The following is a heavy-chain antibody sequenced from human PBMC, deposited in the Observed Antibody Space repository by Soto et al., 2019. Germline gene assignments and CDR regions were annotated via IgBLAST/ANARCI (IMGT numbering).Heavy chain of an antibody. CDR3: ERGSRATAMVSVWLDP. D-gene: IGHD5-18*01. CDR2: IYYSGST. CDR1: GGSISSYY. V-gene: IGHV4-59*01. Sequence: SETLSLTCTVSGGSISSYYWSWIRQPPGKGLEWIGYIYYSGSTNYNPSLKSRVTISVDTSKNQFSLKLSSVTAADTAVYYCERGSRATAMVSVWLDPWGQGTLATVSS. J-gene: IGHJ5*02.